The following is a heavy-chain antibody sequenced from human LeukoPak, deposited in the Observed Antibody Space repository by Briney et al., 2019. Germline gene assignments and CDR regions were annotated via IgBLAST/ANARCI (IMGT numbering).Heavy chain of an antibody. J-gene: IGHJ1*01. Sequence: ASVKVSCKASGGTFSSYAISWVRQAPGQGLEWMGGIIPIFGTANYAQKFQGRVTITADESTSTAYMELSSLRSEDTAVYYCASPEKTSRSFQRWGQGTLVTVSS. CDR2: IIPIFGTA. CDR1: GGTFSSYA. D-gene: IGHD2-2*01. CDR3: ASPEKTSRSFQR. V-gene: IGHV1-69*13.